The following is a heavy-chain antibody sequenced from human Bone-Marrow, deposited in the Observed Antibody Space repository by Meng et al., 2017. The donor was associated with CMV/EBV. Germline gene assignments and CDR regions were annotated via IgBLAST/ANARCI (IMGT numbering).Heavy chain of an antibody. V-gene: IGHV1-46*01. Sequence: ASVKVSCKASGYTFTSYYMHWVRQAPGQGLEWMGIINPSGGSTSYAQKFQGRVTMTRDTSTSTVYMELSSLRSEDTAVYYCARGSGIFGVVIFPQHYGMDVWGQGTTVTVYS. CDR2: INPSGGST. CDR3: ARGSGIFGVVIFPQHYGMDV. CDR1: GYTFTSYY. D-gene: IGHD3-3*01. J-gene: IGHJ6*02.